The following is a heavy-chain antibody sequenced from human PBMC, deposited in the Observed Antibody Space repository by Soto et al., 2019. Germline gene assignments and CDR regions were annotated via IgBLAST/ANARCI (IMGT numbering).Heavy chain of an antibody. CDR2: INHSGST. V-gene: IGHV4-34*01. CDR3: ARGPITIFGVVIMRYGMDV. Sequence: KPSETLSLTCAVYGGSFSGYYWSWIRQPPGKGLEWIGEINHSGSTNYNPSLKSRVTISVDTSKNQFSLKLSSVTAADTAVYYCARGPITIFGVVIMRYGMDVWGQGTTVTVSS. J-gene: IGHJ6*02. CDR1: GGSFSGYY. D-gene: IGHD3-3*01.